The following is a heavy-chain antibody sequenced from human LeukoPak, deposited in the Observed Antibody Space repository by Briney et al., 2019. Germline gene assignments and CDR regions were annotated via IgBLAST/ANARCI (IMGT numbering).Heavy chain of an antibody. J-gene: IGHJ4*02. CDR2: INPNSGGT. D-gene: IGHD3-3*01. CDR3: AREEGNYDFWSGYYATTFDY. V-gene: IGHV1-2*02. CDR1: GYTFTGYY. Sequence: ASVTVSCKASGYTFTGYYMHWVRQAPGQGLEWMGWINPNSGGTNYAQKFQGRVTMTRDTSISTAYMELSRLRSDDTAVYYCAREEGNYDFWSGYYATTFDYWGQGTLVTVSS.